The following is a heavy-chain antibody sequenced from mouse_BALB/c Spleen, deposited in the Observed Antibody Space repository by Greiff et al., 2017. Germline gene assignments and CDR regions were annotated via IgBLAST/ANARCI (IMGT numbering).Heavy chain of an antibody. V-gene: IGHV2-9*02. Sequence: VMLVESGPGLVAPSQSLSITCTVSGFSLTSYGVHWVRQPPGKGLEWLGVIWAGGSTNYNSALMSRLSISKDNSKSQVFLKMNSLQTDDTAMYYCARDGYGSSYGYFDVWGAGTTVTVSS. CDR3: ARDGYGSSYGYFDV. D-gene: IGHD1-1*01. CDR2: IWAGGST. J-gene: IGHJ1*01. CDR1: GFSLTSYG.